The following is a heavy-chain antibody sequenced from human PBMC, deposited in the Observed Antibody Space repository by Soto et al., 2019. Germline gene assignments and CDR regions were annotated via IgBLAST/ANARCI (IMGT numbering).Heavy chain of an antibody. V-gene: IGHV3-7*01. CDR3: ARAFGDGSRYEPLFDF. D-gene: IGHD3-22*01. J-gene: IGHJ4*02. Sequence: PGWSLRLSCESSVFTFSRYWMSWVRQAPGKGLEWVANTREDGSEKNYVDSVKGRFTISRDNAKNSLYLQTNSLRVEDTAVYYCARAFGDGSRYEPLFDFWGQGTLVTVSS. CDR2: TREDGSEK. CDR1: VFTFSRYW.